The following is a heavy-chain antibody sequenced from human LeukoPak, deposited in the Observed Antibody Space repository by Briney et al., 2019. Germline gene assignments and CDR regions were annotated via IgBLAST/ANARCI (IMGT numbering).Heavy chain of an antibody. V-gene: IGHV1-2*02. CDR1: GYTFAGYY. D-gene: IGHD2-2*01. Sequence: ATVKVSCKASGYTFAGYYMHWVRQAPGQGLEWMGWINPNTGETNSAQKFQGRVTMTRDTTINTAYMELTRLTSDDTAVYYCASYPRYSSTSPFDYWGQGTLVTVSS. CDR2: INPNTGET. J-gene: IGHJ4*02. CDR3: ASYPRYSSTSPFDY.